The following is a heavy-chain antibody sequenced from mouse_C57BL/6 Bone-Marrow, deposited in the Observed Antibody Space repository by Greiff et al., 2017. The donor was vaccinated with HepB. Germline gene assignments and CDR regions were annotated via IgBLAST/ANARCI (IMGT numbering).Heavy chain of an antibody. J-gene: IGHJ4*01. CDR1: GYTFTSYW. CDR3: ARRAVPLMDY. Sequence: QVQLKQPGAELVKPGASVKLSCKASGYTFTSYWMHWVKQRPGQGLEWIGMIHPNSGSTNYNEKFKSKATLTVDKSSSTAYMQLSSLTSADSAVYYCARRAVPLMDYWGQGTSVTVSS. V-gene: IGHV1-64*01. D-gene: IGHD3-1*01. CDR2: IHPNSGST.